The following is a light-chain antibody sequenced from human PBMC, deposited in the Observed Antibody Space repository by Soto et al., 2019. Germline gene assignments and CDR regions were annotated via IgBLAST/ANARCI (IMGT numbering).Light chain of an antibody. CDR1: QSVSNY. V-gene: IGKV3-11*01. CDR3: QQRSAGVT. CDR2: DAS. J-gene: IGKJ5*01. Sequence: EIVLTQSPATLSLSPGERATLSCRASQSVSNYLSWYQQKPGLAPRLLMYDASNRATATPPRFSGSGSGTDFTLTISSLEPEDFAVYYCQQRSAGVTFGQGTRLKIK.